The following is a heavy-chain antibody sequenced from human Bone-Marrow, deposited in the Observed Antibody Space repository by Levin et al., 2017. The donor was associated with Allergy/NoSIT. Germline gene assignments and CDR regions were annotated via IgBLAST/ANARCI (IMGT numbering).Heavy chain of an antibody. V-gene: IGHV4-59*11. Sequence: PSETLSLTCTVSGDSLTSHYWSWIRQSPGKGLEWIGFIYYGGRTNYNPSLKSRVRISVNTSKNQFSLRLATCTAADTAVYYCAKVDSSSWNPPEYYFDCWGQGALVAVSS. CDR1: GDSLTSHY. CDR2: IYYGGRT. J-gene: IGHJ4*02. D-gene: IGHD6-13*01. CDR3: AKVDSSSWNPPEYYFDC.